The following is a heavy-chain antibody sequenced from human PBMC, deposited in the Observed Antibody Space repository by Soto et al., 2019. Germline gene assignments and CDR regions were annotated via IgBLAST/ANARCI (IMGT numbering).Heavy chain of an antibody. V-gene: IGHV1-69*02. J-gene: IGHJ6*02. Sequence: QVQLVQSGAEVKKPGSSVKVSCKASGGTFSSYTISWVRQAPGQGLEWMGRIIPILGIANYAQKFQGRVTITADKSTSTAYMELSRLRSEDTAVYYCASWDPKVSGWYAGGYYYGMGVWGQGTTVTVSS. D-gene: IGHD6-19*01. CDR1: GGTFSSYT. CDR2: IIPILGIA. CDR3: ASWDPKVSGWYAGGYYYGMGV.